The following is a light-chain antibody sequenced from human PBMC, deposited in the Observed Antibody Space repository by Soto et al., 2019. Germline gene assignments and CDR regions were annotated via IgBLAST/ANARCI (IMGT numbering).Light chain of an antibody. V-gene: IGLV2-23*02. J-gene: IGLJ2*01. CDR2: EAN. Sequence: QSALTQPASVSGSHGQSITISCTGTSNDIGGYNLVSWYQQHPGKAPKLIIYEANKRPSGVSDRFSGSRSGTTASLTISALQAEDEADYSCSSFAGGATFVFGGGTKLTVL. CDR3: SSFAGGATFV. CDR1: SNDIGGYNL.